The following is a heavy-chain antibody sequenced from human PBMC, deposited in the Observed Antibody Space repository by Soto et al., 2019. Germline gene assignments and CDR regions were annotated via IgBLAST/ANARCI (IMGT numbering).Heavy chain of an antibody. D-gene: IGHD4-4*01. J-gene: IGHJ4*02. V-gene: IGHV3-30-3*01. Sequence: QVHLVESGGGVVQPGKSLRLSCAASGFTXXNYAIHWVRQXPGRGLEWLALISNDGNNDIYADSLKGRVXFSRDSSNNKVFXQMDSLRXXXXXVYYCAGAPYYSNXXXDYXGQGTLVTVSS. CDR1: GFTXXNYA. CDR2: ISNDGNND. CDR3: AGAPYYSNXXXDY.